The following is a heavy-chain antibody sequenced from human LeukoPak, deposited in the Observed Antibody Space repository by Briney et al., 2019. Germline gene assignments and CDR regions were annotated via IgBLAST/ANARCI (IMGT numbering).Heavy chain of an antibody. CDR1: GFTFSNYA. D-gene: IGHD1-1*01. J-gene: IGHJ4*02. Sequence: GGSLRLSCAASGFTFSNYAMSWVRQAPGKGLEWVSAISSSGRTTYYADSVKSRFTISRDNAKNTLYLQSNSLRAEDTAVYYCAKYDVKTLSDWGQGTLVTVSS. CDR3: AKYDVKTLSD. V-gene: IGHV3-23*01. CDR2: ISSSGRTT.